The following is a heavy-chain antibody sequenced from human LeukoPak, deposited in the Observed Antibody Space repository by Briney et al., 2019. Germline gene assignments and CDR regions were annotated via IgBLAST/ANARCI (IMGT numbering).Heavy chain of an antibody. D-gene: IGHD5-18*01. V-gene: IGHV3-21*01. Sequence: PGGSLRLSCAASGFTFSSYSMNWVRQAPGKGLEWVSSISSSSSYIYYADSVKGRFTISRDNAKNSLYLQMNSLRAEDTAVYYCARDRYTGYSYASYYFDYWGQGTLVTVSS. CDR1: GFTFSSYS. CDR2: ISSSSSYI. CDR3: ARDRYTGYSYASYYFDY. J-gene: IGHJ4*02.